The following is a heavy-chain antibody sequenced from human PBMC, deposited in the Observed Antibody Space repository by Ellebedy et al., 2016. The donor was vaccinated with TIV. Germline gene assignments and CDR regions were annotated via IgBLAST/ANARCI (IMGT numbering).Heavy chain of an antibody. V-gene: IGHV4-34*01. CDR1: GGSFSGYY. J-gene: IGHJ6*02. CDR2: INHSGST. D-gene: IGHD3-3*01. CDR3: ARGGPLRFLEWLLCGTDV. Sequence: SETLSLTXAVYGGSFSGYYWSWIRQPPGKGLEWIGEINHSGSTNYNPSLKSRVTISVDTSKNQFSLKLSSVTAADTAVYYCARGGPLRFLEWLLCGTDVWGQGTTVTVSS.